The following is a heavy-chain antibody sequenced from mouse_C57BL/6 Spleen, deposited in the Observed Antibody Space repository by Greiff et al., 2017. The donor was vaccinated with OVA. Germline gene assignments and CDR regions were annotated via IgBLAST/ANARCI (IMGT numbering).Heavy chain of an antibody. CDR1: GYAFSSYW. V-gene: IGHV1-80*01. J-gene: IGHJ1*03. D-gene: IGHD2-1*01. CDR3: ARRGLYYGNYGWYFDV. Sequence: VQLQQSGAELVKPGASVKISCKASGYAFSSYWMNWVKQRPGKGLEWIGQIYPGDGDTNYNGKFKGKATLTADKSSSTAYMQLSSLTSEDSAVYFCARRGLYYGNYGWYFDVWGTGTTVTVSS. CDR2: IYPGDGDT.